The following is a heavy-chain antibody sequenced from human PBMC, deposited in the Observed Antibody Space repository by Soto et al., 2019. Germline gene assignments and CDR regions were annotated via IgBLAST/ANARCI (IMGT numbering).Heavy chain of an antibody. D-gene: IGHD3-22*01. V-gene: IGHV1-69*13. J-gene: IGHJ6*02. Sequence: ASVKVSCKASGGTFSSYAISWVRQAPGQGLEWMGGIIPIFGTANYAQKFQGRVTITADESTSTAYMELSSLRSEDTAVYYCARILFLYCDSGYYVDYYYGMDVWGQRTTVTVSS. CDR1: GGTFSSYA. CDR3: ARILFLYCDSGYYVDYYYGMDV. CDR2: IIPIFGTA.